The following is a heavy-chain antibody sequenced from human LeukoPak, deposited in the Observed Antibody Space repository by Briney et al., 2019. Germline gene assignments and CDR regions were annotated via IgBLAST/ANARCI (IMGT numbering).Heavy chain of an antibody. V-gene: IGHV3-21*01. CDR3: ARDYYDSSGWVPYGMDV. D-gene: IGHD3-22*01. Sequence: GGSLRLSCAASGFTFSSYSMNWVRQAPGKGLEWVSSISSSSSYIYYADSVKGRFTISRDNSKNTLYLQMNSLRAEDTAVYYCARDYYDSSGWVPYGMDVWGQGTTVTVSS. CDR2: ISSSSSYI. CDR1: GFTFSSYS. J-gene: IGHJ6*02.